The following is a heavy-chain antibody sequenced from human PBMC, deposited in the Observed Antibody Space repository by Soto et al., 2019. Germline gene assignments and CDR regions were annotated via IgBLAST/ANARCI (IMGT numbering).Heavy chain of an antibody. CDR2: IIPIFGTA. D-gene: IGHD2-8*01. J-gene: IGHJ6*02. CDR3: ARPEYNSARTYCTNGGCYPYGMDV. V-gene: IGHV1-69*01. Sequence: QVQLVQSGAEVKKPGSSVKVSCKASGGTFSSYAISWVRQAPGQGLEWMGGIIPIFGTANYAQKFQGRVTITADESTSTAYMELSSLRSEDTAVYYCARPEYNSARTYCTNGGCYPYGMDVWCQGTTFTVSS. CDR1: GGTFSSYA.